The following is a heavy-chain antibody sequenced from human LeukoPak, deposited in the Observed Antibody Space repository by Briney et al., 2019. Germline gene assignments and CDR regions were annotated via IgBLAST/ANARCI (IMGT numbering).Heavy chain of an antibody. CDR3: ARWAAAQILGYCSSTSCYKPYYYYYMDV. V-gene: IGHV1-18*01. J-gene: IGHJ6*03. Sequence: ASVKVSCKASGYTFTSYGISWVRQAPGQGLEWMGWISAYNGNTNYVQKLQGRVTMTTDTSTSTAYMELRSLRSDDTAVYYCARWAAAQILGYCSSTSCYKPYYYYYMDVWGKGTTVTVSS. CDR2: ISAYNGNT. CDR1: GYTFTSYG. D-gene: IGHD2-2*02.